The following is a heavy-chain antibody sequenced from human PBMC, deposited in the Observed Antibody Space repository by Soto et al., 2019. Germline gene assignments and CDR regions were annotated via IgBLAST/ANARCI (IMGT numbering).Heavy chain of an antibody. V-gene: IGHV6-1*01. CDR1: GDSVSSNSAA. CDR3: ARVTVVPAARARNYFDY. CDR2: TYYRSKWYN. J-gene: IGHJ4*02. D-gene: IGHD2-2*01. Sequence: SQTLSLTCAISGDSVSSNSAAWNWIRQSPSRGLEWLGRTYYRSKWYNDYAVSVKSRITINPDTSKNQFSLQLNSVTPEDTAVYYCARVTVVPAARARNYFDYWGQGTLVTVSS.